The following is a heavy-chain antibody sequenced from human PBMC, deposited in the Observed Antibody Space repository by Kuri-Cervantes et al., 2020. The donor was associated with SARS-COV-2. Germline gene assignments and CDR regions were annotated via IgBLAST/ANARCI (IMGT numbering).Heavy chain of an antibody. CDR3: ARLAGWDYYYMDV. CDR2: IYPGDSDT. D-gene: IGHD3-9*01. CDR1: GYNFTSNW. V-gene: IGHV5-51*01. J-gene: IGHJ6*03. Sequence: GESLKISCKASGYNFTSNWIGWVRQMPGKGLEWMGIIYPGDSDTRYSPSFQGQVTISADKSISTAYLQWSSLKASDTAMYYCARLAGWDYYYMDVWGKGTTVTVSS.